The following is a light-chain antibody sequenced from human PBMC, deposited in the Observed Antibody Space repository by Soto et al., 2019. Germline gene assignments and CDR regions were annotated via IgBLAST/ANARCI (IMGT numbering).Light chain of an antibody. CDR2: DAS. CDR1: QSVGSN. Sequence: EVVITQSPATLSASPGERVTLSCRASQSVGSNLAWYQQTPGQAPTLLIYDASSRTTGLPARFSGSGSGTEFTLTISNLQSEDFGVYYCQQYNKWPPWTLGQGTKVDIK. CDR3: QQYNKWPPWT. V-gene: IGKV3-15*01. J-gene: IGKJ1*01.